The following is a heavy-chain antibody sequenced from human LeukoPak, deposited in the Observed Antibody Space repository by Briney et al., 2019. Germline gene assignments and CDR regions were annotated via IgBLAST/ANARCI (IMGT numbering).Heavy chain of an antibody. Sequence: EASVKVSCKASGGTFSSYAISWVRQAPGQGLEWMGWINPNSGGTNYAQKFQGRVTMTRDTSISTAYMELSRLRSDDTAVYYCLAGLAVADYFDYWGQGTLVTVSS. V-gene: IGHV1-2*02. J-gene: IGHJ4*02. D-gene: IGHD6-19*01. CDR1: GGTFSSYA. CDR2: INPNSGGT. CDR3: LAGLAVADYFDY.